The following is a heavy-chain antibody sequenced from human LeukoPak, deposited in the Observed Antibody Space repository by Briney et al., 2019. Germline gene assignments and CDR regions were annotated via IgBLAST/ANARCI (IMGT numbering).Heavy chain of an antibody. CDR3: AKEYDSRGYGANFDN. Sequence: GGSWRLSCPPSNFTFVNYGIHWVRQPPGKGRDGVAVISSSGAIQYYLESVKGRFTISRDNSGNTLYLQMNSLRPEDTAVYYCAKEYDSRGYGANFDNWGQGTLVTVSS. D-gene: IGHD3-10*01. CDR1: NFTFVNYG. J-gene: IGHJ4*02. V-gene: IGHV3-30*18. CDR2: ISSSGAIQ.